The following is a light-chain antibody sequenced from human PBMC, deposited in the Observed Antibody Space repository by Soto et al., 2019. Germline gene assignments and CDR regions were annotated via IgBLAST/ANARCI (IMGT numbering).Light chain of an antibody. J-gene: IGKJ4*01. Sequence: EIVLTQSPATLSLSPGERATLSCRASQSVSSSLAWYQQKPGQARRLLIYDASNRATGIPARFSGSGSGTDFTLTISSLEPEDYAVYYCQQRKDWPLTFGGGTKVEIK. CDR2: DAS. CDR3: QQRKDWPLT. V-gene: IGKV3-11*01. CDR1: QSVSSS.